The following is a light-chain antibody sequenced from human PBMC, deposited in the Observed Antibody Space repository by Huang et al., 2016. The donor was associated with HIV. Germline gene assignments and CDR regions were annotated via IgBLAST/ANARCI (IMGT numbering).Light chain of an antibody. V-gene: IGKV3-20*01. CDR2: GAS. CDR1: QSVSSSY. Sequence: EIVLTQSPGTLSLSPGERATLSCRASQSVSSSYLAWYQQKPGQAPRLLIYGASTRATDIPDRFSGSGSGTDFSLTVSRLEPEDFAVYYCQHYDSSPPTCTFGQGTKLEIK. CDR3: QHYDSSPPTCT. J-gene: IGKJ2*02.